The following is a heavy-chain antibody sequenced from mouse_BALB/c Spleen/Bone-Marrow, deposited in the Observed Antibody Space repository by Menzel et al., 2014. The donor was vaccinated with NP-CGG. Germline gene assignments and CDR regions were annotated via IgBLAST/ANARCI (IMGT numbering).Heavy chain of an antibody. V-gene: IGHV1-39*01. D-gene: IGHD2-1*01. J-gene: IGHJ2*01. CDR1: GYSFTGYN. Sequence: EVKLQESGPELEKPGASVKISCKASGYSFTGYNMNWVKRSNGKSLEWIGNIDPYSGGTSYNQKFKGKATLTVDKSSSTAYMQLKSLTSEDSAVYYCARSWVNYFDYWGQGTTLTVSS. CDR2: IDPYSGGT. CDR3: ARSWVNYFDY.